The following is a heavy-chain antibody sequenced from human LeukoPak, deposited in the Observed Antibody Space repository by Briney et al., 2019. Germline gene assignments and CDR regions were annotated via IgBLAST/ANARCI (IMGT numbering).Heavy chain of an antibody. CDR3: AKVTLGAPAIEDYYYYGMDV. J-gene: IGHJ6*02. CDR2: IDIRGADT. Sequence: PGGSLRLSCAASGFTFNSFAMSWVRQAPGKGLEWVSAIDIRGADTDYADSVKGRFTMSRDNSKKTLYLQMNSLRAEDTAVYYCAKVTLGAPAIEDYYYYGMDVWGQGTTVTVSS. V-gene: IGHV3-23*05. D-gene: IGHD2-21*02. CDR1: GFTFNSFA.